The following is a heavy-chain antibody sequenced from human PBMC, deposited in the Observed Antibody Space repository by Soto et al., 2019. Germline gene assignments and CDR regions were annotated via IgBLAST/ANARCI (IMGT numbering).Heavy chain of an antibody. J-gene: IGHJ6*02. CDR1: GFTFNDFA. D-gene: IGHD2-2*01. CDR3: SKGLRSPCSTMSCNYYYYYDGMDV. Sequence: GGSLRLSCAASGFTFNDFAMHWVRQPPGKGLEWVSGISWNSGSIGHADSVKGRFTVSRDNTKNSLYLQMNSLRGEDTALYYCSKGLRSPCSTMSCNYYYYYDGMDVWGRGTTVTVSS. V-gene: IGHV3-9*01. CDR2: ISWNSGSI.